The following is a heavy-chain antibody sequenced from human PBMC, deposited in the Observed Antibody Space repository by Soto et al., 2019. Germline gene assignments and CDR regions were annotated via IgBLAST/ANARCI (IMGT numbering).Heavy chain of an antibody. V-gene: IGHV3-21*01. CDR1: GFTFSSYS. J-gene: IGHJ5*02. CDR2: ISSSSSYI. D-gene: IGHD2-2*02. CDR3: ARDPGGNVPAAIYWFDP. Sequence: GGSLRLSCAASGFTFSSYSRNWVRQAPGKGLEWVSSISSSSSYIYYADSVKGRFTTSRDNAKNSLYLQMNSLRAEDTAVYYCARDPGGNVPAAIYWFDPWGQGTLVTVSS.